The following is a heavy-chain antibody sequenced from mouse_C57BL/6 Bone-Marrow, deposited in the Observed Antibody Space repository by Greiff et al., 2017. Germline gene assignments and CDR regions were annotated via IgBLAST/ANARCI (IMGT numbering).Heavy chain of an antibody. CDR2: IDPETGGT. J-gene: IGHJ2*01. CDR1: GYTFTDYE. V-gene: IGHV1-15*01. Sequence: QVQLQQSGAELVRPGASVTLSCKASGYTFTDYEMHWVKQTPVHGLEWIGAIDPETGGTAYNQKFKGKAILTADKSSSTAYMELRSLTSEDSAVYYCTRGDTTVVDSGDYWGQGTTLTVSS. CDR3: TRGDTTVVDSGDY. D-gene: IGHD1-1*01.